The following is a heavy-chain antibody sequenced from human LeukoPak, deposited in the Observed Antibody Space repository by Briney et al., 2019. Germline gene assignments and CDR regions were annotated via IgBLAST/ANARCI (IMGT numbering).Heavy chain of an antibody. D-gene: IGHD5-12*01. CDR1: GGSFSGYY. J-gene: IGHJ4*02. V-gene: IGHV4-34*01. CDR3: ARGRAIVATTSPFDY. Sequence: PSETLSLTCAVYGGSFSGYYWSWIRQPPGKGLEWIGEINHSGSTNYNPSLKSRVTISVDTSKNQFSLKLSSVTAADTAVYYCARGRAIVATTSPFDYWGQGTLVTVSS. CDR2: INHSGST.